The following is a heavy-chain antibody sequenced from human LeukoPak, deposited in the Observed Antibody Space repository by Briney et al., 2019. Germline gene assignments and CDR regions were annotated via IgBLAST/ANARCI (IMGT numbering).Heavy chain of an antibody. D-gene: IGHD3-9*01. CDR2: IYTSGST. CDR1: GGSISSGSYY. J-gene: IGHJ6*03. Sequence: SETLSLTCTVSGGSISSGSYYWSWIRQPAGKGLEWIGRIYTSGSTNYNPSLKSRVTISVDTSKNQFSLKLSSVTAADTAVYYCARAYHYDILTGYWDYYYYMDVWGKGTTVTVSS. CDR3: ARAYHYDILTGYWDYYYYMDV. V-gene: IGHV4-61*02.